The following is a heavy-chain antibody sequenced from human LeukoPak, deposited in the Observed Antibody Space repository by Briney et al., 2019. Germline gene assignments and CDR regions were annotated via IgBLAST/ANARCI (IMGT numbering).Heavy chain of an antibody. CDR1: GFIFDDYA. V-gene: IGHV3-9*01. D-gene: IGHD2-15*01. J-gene: IGHJ6*03. CDR3: ARGGFCSGGSCPVDYYYYMDV. CDR2: ISWDSDSI. Sequence: GGSLRLSCAASGFIFDDYAMHWVRQAPGKGLEWVSGISWDSDSIDYADSVKGRFTISRDNAKNSLYLQMNSLRAEDTAVYYCARGGFCSGGSCPVDYYYYMDVWGKGTTVTVSS.